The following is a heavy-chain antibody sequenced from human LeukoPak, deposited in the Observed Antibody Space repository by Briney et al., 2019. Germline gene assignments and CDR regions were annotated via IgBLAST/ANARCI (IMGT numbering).Heavy chain of an antibody. CDR3: ARGRRITIFGVIIDRYFDY. CDR2: IHSGGTT. J-gene: IGHJ4*02. D-gene: IGHD3-3*01. V-gene: IGHV3-66*01. CDR1: GFXVSSNH. Sequence: GGSLRLSCAASGFXVSSNHISWVRQAPGKGLEWVSSIHSGGTTYYADSLKGRFTISRDNSKNPLYLQMNSLRAEDTAVYYCARGRRITIFGVIIDRYFDYWGQGTLVTVSS.